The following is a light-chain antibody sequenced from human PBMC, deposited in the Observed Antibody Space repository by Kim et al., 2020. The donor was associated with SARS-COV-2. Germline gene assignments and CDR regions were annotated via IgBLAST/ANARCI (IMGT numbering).Light chain of an antibody. CDR2: GAS. J-gene: IGKJ1*01. Sequence: ERVLTQSPATLSVSPEERVTLSCRASQYISSNLAWYQHKPGQAPRLLIHGASTRATGIPARFSGSGSGTDFTLTISSLQSEEFAVYYCQQYYNWPRTFGQGTKLEI. V-gene: IGKV3D-15*01. CDR1: QYISSN. CDR3: QQYYNWPRT.